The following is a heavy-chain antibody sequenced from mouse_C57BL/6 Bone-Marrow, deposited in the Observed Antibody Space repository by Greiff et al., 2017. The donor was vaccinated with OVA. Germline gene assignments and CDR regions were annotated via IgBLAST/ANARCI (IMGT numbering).Heavy chain of an antibody. V-gene: IGHV1-39*01. CDR1: GYSFTDYN. Sequence: VQLKESGPELVQPGASVKISCKASGYSFTDYNMNWVKQSNGKSLEWIGVINPNYGTTSYNQKFKGKATLTVDQSSSTAYMQLNSLTSEDYAVYYCARGYDGYYYAMDYWGQGTSVTVSS. J-gene: IGHJ4*01. CDR3: ARGYDGYYYAMDY. CDR2: INPNYGTT. D-gene: IGHD2-2*01.